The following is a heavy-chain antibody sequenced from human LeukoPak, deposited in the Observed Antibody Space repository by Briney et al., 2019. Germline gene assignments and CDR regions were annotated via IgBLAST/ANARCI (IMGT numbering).Heavy chain of an antibody. CDR2: IRSKAYGGTT. Sequence: GGSLRLSCTASGFTFGDYAMSWFRQAPGKGLEWVGFIRSKAYGGTTEYAASVKGRFTISRDDSKSIAYLQMNSLKTEDTAVYYCTRWFGESAADYWGQGALVTVSS. J-gene: IGHJ4*02. CDR3: TRWFGESAADY. CDR1: GFTFGDYA. V-gene: IGHV3-49*03. D-gene: IGHD3-10*01.